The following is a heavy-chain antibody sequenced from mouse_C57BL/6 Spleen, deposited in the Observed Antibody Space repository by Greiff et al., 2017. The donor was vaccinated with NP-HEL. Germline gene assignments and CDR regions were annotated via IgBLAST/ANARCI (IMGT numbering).Heavy chain of an antibody. CDR3: ASHYGNYLLDY. CDR2: ISSGGSYT. J-gene: IGHJ2*01. CDR1: GFTFSSYG. V-gene: IGHV5-6*01. D-gene: IGHD2-1*01. Sequence: EVQVVESGGDLVKPGGSLKLSCAASGFTFSSYGMSWVRQTPDKRLEWVATISSGGSYTYYPDSVKGRFTISRDNAKNTLYLQMSSLKSEDTAMYYCASHYGNYLLDYWGQGTTLTVSS.